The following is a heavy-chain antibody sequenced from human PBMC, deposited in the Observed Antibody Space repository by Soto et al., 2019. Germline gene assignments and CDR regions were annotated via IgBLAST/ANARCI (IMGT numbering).Heavy chain of an antibody. V-gene: IGHV3-48*01. J-gene: IGHJ4*02. D-gene: IGHD2-15*01. CDR3: ARWEDRCCSGGCCYGVYSDY. CDR1: GFTFSSYS. CDR2: ISSSSSTI. Sequence: EVQLVESGGGLVQPGGSLRLSCAASGFTFSSYSMNWVRQAPGKGLERVSYISSSSSTIYYADSVKGRFTISRDNAKNSLYLQMNCLRAGDTAVYYCARWEDRCCSGGCCYGVYSDYWGQGTLVTVSS.